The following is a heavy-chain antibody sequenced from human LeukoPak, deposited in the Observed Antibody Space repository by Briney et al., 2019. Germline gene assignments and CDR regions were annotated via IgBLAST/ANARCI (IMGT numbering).Heavy chain of an antibody. J-gene: IGHJ3*02. CDR3: ARGLSWIQLWRAGDFDI. CDR2: MNPNSGNT. V-gene: IGHV1-8*01. Sequence: ASVKVSCKASGYTFTSYDINWVRQTTGQGLEWMGWMNPNSGNTGYAQKFQGRVTMTRNTSISTAYMELSSLRSEDTAVYYCARGLSWIQLWRAGDFDIWGQGTMVTVSS. D-gene: IGHD5-18*01. CDR1: GYTFTSYD.